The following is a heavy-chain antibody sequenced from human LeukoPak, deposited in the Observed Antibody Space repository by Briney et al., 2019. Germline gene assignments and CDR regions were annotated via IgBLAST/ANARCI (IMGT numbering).Heavy chain of an antibody. V-gene: IGHV4-34*01. J-gene: IGHJ3*02. D-gene: IGHD3-10*01. CDR2: INHSGST. CDR1: GGSFSGYY. Sequence: SETLSLTCAVYGGSFSGYYWSWIRQPPGKGLEWIGEINHSGSTNYNPSLKSRVTISVNTSKNQFSLKLSSVTAADTAVYYCARPQPNKRRVAESWSWSVRGEHAFDIWGQGTMVTVSS. CDR3: ARPQPNKRRVAESWSWSVRGEHAFDI.